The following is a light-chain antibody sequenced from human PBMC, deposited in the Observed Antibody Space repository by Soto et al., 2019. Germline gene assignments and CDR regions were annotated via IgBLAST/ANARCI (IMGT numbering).Light chain of an antibody. CDR1: QRVSRN. CDR3: QHYNNWPLT. J-gene: IGKJ4*01. V-gene: IGKV3-15*01. Sequence: EILLTQSPATLSLSPGDSATLSCRASQRVSRNVAWYQQKPGQAPRLLISAASTGAAGIPARFSGSGSGTEFTLTISSLQSEDFAVYYCQHYNNWPLTFGGGTKVDIK. CDR2: AAS.